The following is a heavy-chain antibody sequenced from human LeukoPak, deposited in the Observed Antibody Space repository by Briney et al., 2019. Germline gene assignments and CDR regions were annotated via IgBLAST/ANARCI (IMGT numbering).Heavy chain of an antibody. CDR3: AKDYGERSSYYYYGMDV. CDR2: VSFDGSHK. D-gene: IGHD4-17*01. Sequence: GGSLRLSCEASGFSFSNYGMHWVRQAPGKGLEWLAVVSFDGSHKYSADSLKGRFTISRDNSNNTLHLQMSSLRGEDTAVYYCAKDYGERSSYYYYGMDVWGQGTTVTVSS. J-gene: IGHJ6*02. CDR1: GFSFSNYG. V-gene: IGHV3-30*18.